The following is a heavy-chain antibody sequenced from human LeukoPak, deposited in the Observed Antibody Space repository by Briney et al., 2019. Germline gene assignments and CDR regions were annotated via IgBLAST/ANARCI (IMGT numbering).Heavy chain of an antibody. CDR1: GFTFRSYG. V-gene: IGHV3-33*06. Sequence: GGSLRLSCAASGFTFRSYGMHWVRQAPGKGLEWVAAIWYDGKKKYYADSVKGRFTISRDNSKNTLYLQMDSLGAEDTALYYCAKANGYNNGRFDFWGQGILITVSS. J-gene: IGHJ4*02. CDR3: AKANGYNNGRFDF. CDR2: IWYDGKKK. D-gene: IGHD5-18*01.